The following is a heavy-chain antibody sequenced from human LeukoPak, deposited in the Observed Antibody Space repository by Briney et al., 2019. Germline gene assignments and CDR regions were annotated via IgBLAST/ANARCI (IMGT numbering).Heavy chain of an antibody. J-gene: IGHJ3*02. V-gene: IGHV3-7*01. Sequence: GGSLRLSCAASGFTFSSYWMSWVRQAPGKGLEWVANIKQDGSEKYYVDSVKGRFTISRDNAKNSLYLQMNSLRAEDTAVYYCARDFRGGKRAFDIWGQGTMVTVSS. CDR3: ARDFRGGKRAFDI. CDR2: IKQDGSEK. D-gene: IGHD4-23*01. CDR1: GFTFSSYW.